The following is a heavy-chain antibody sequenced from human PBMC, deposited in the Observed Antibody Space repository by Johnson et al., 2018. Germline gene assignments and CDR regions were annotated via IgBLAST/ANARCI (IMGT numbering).Heavy chain of an antibody. D-gene: IGHD5-18*01. Sequence: QVQLVQSGGGVVQPGRSLRLSCAASGFSFSNHGMHWVRQTPGKGLEWVADIASDGRDKKYADSVKGRFTISRDNSKNTVDLQMNSLRVEDTAVYHCAKDRAWASAGYDFDYWGQGTLVTVSS. CDR2: IASDGRDK. CDR1: GFSFSNHG. CDR3: AKDRAWASAGYDFDY. J-gene: IGHJ4*02. V-gene: IGHV3-30*18.